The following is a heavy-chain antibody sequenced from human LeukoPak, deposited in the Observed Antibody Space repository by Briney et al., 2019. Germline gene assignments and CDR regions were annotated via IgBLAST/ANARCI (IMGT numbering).Heavy chain of an antibody. CDR3: ARAHMITFGGVGAFDI. Sequence: ASVKASCKAFGYTFTNNWMHWVRQAPGQGPEWMGLISPTGGSTAYAQKFQGRVTLTRDMSTSTAYMELSSLRSEDTAVYYCARAHMITFGGVGAFDIWGQGTMVTVSS. CDR2: ISPTGGST. CDR1: GYTFTNNW. V-gene: IGHV1-46*01. D-gene: IGHD3-16*01. J-gene: IGHJ3*02.